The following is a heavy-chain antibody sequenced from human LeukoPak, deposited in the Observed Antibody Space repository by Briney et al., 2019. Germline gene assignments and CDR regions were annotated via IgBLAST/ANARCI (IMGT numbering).Heavy chain of an antibody. CDR3: ARGARRHRGASRYYYYYYMDV. D-gene: IGHD1-14*01. Sequence: ASVKVSCKASGYTFTSYGISWVRQAPGQGLEWMGWISAYNGNTNYAQKLQGRVTMTTDTSTSTAYMELSSLRSEDTAVYYCARGARRHRGASRYYYYYYMDVWGKGTTVTISS. CDR1: GYTFTSYG. CDR2: ISAYNGNT. J-gene: IGHJ6*03. V-gene: IGHV1-18*01.